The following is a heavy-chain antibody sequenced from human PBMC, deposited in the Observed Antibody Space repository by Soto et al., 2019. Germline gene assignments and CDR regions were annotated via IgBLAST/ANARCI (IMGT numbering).Heavy chain of an antibody. J-gene: IGHJ6*02. D-gene: IGHD1-7*01. CDR1: GGTFSSYA. V-gene: IGHV1-69*13. CDR3: ARLNWNYVNYYYYLMDV. Sequence: GASVKVSCKASGGTFSSYAISWVRQAPGQGLEWMGGIIPIFGTANYAQKFQGRVTITADESTSTAYMELSSLRSEDTAVYYCARLNWNYVNYYYYLMDVWGQGTTVTVSS. CDR2: IIPIFGTA.